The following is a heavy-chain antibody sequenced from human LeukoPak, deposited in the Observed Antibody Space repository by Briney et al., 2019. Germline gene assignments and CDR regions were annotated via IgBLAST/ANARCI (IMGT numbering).Heavy chain of an antibody. D-gene: IGHD1-7*01. V-gene: IGHV4-59*08. CDR1: GGSISSYY. CDR2: IYYSGST. CDR3: ARGGTTPATFDY. Sequence: PSETLSLTCTVSGGSISSYYGSWIRQPPGKGLEWIGYIYYSGSTNYNPSLKSRVTISVDTSKNQFSLKLSSVTAADTAVYYCARGGTTPATFDYWGQGTLVTVSS. J-gene: IGHJ4*02.